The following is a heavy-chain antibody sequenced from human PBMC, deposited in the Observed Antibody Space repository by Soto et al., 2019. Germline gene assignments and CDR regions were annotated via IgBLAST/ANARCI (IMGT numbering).Heavy chain of an antibody. Sequence: ASVKVSCKASGGTFSSYAISWVRQAPGQGLEWMGGIIPIFGTANYAQKFQGRVTITADESTSTAYMELSSLRSEDTAVYYCARVEPPCGYEFELRKNWFDSWGQGTLVTVSS. V-gene: IGHV1-69*13. D-gene: IGHD5-12*01. CDR2: IIPIFGTA. CDR3: ARVEPPCGYEFELRKNWFDS. J-gene: IGHJ5*01. CDR1: GGTFSSYA.